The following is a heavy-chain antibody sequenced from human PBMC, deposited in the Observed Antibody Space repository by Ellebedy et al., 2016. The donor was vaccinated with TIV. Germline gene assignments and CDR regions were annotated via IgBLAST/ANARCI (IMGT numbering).Heavy chain of an antibody. V-gene: IGHV3-9*01. CDR3: AKGSITTTATCLDY. J-gene: IGHJ4*02. Sequence: GGSLRLSCAASGFTFDDYAMHWVRQAPGKGLEWVSGISWNSGSIGYADSVKGRFTISRDNVKNSLHLQMNSLRVEDSAFYYCAKGSITTTATCLDYWGQGTLVTVSS. CDR1: GFTFDDYA. D-gene: IGHD1-1*01. CDR2: ISWNSGSI.